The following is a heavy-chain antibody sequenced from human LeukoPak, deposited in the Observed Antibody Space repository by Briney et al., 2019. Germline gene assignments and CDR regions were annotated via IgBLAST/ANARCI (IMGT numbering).Heavy chain of an antibody. CDR1: ESTFRNFA. J-gene: IGHJ4*02. D-gene: IGHD2-21*01. CDR2: ISFDGVTT. Sequence: GGSLRLSCAASESTFRNFAMHWVRQTPDKGLEWVALISFDGVTTYYADSVRGRFTISRDNSKNTLFLQMNSLRGEDTAVYYCAREYSDSYGVIGHFDSWGQGTLVPVSS. CDR3: AREYSDSYGVIGHFDS. V-gene: IGHV3-30-3*01.